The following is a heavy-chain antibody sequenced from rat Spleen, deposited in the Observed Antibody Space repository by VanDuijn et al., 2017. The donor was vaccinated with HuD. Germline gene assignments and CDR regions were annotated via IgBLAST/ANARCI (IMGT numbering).Heavy chain of an antibody. CDR1: GFVFSDFH. J-gene: IGHJ2*01. Sequence: EVQLVESGGGLVQPGRSLKISCAASGFVFSDFHLAWVRQAPTKGLEWVASIDYDGSSIYYRDSVKGRFTVSRDNAKSSLYLQMDSLSSEDSATYYCTRDRILRSTGFDYWGQGVMVTVSS. D-gene: IGHD1-6*01. CDR2: IDYDGSSI. V-gene: IGHV5-20*01. CDR3: TRDRILRSTGFDY.